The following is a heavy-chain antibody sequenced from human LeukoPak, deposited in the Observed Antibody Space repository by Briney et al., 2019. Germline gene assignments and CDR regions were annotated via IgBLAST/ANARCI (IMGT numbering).Heavy chain of an antibody. Sequence: GGSLRLSRAASGFTFSSYSMNWIRQAPGKGLEWVSSITPSNNYKDHAESVKGRFTISRDNSKNTLYLQLNRLRAEDTAVYYCAKGGAVSSKSITMIRGTRRYYYYMDVWGKGTTVTISS. CDR1: GFTFSSYS. V-gene: IGHV3-21*04. CDR2: ITPSNNYK. CDR3: AKGGAVSSKSITMIRGTRRYYYYMDV. D-gene: IGHD3-10*01. J-gene: IGHJ6*03.